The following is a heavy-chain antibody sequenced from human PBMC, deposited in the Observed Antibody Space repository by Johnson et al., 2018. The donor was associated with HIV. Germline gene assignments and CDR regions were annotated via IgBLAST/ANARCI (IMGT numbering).Heavy chain of an antibody. CDR2: ISWDGDST. CDR1: GFTFHDYT. D-gene: IGHD6-13*01. CDR3: AKDGSSSWYNGAFDI. V-gene: IGHV3-43*01. J-gene: IGHJ3*02. Sequence: VRLVESGGVVVQPGGSLRLSCAASGFTFHDYTMHWVRQAPGKGLEWVSLISWDGDSTYYANSVKGRFTISRDNSKNTLYLQMNSLGLGDTAVYYCAKDGSSSWYNGAFDIWGQGTMVTVSS.